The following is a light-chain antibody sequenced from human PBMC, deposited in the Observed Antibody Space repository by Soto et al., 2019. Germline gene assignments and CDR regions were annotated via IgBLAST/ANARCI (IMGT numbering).Light chain of an antibody. CDR3: QQRINWLMYT. CDR2: DAS. J-gene: IGKJ2*01. V-gene: IGKV3-11*01. Sequence: EIVLTQSPATLSLSPGERATLSCRASQSVSSYLAWYQQKPGQAPRLLIYDASNRATGIPARFSGSGSGTDFTLSISSLEPEDFAVYDCQQRINWLMYTFGQGTKLEIK. CDR1: QSVSSY.